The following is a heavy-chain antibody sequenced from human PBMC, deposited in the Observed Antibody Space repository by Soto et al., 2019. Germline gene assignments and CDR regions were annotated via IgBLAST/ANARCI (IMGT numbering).Heavy chain of an antibody. CDR1: GFAFSSYG. Sequence: QAQLVESGGGVVQPGRSLRLSCAASGFAFSSYGMHWGRQAPGTGLEWVAVISYDGSLQHYADSVKGRFTISRDNSKNMVLLQMRSLRAGHTAVYYCASDRGYGHASVPYSWGQGTLVSVSS. V-gene: IGHV3-30*03. CDR2: ISYDGSLQ. J-gene: IGHJ4*02. CDR3: ASDRGYGHASVPYS. D-gene: IGHD5-18*01.